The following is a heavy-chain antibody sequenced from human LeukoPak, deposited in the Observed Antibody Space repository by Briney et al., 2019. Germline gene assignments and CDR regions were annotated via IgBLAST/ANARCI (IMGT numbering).Heavy chain of an antibody. CDR3: ARVEFNGGYSHLY. Sequence: GASVTVSCKASGYTFTSYYMHWVRQAPGQGLGWMGIINPSGGSTSYAQKFQGRVTMTRDTSTSTVYMELSSLRSEDTAVYYCARVEFNGGYSHLYWGQGTLLTVSS. CDR2: INPSGGST. CDR1: GYTFTSYY. V-gene: IGHV1-46*01. D-gene: IGHD5-12*01. J-gene: IGHJ4*02.